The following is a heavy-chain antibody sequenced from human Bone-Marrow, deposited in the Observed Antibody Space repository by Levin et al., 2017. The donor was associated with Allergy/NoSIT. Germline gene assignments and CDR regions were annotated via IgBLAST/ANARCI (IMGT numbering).Heavy chain of an antibody. CDR2: IYYSGRT. D-gene: IGHD3-16*02. CDR3: ARDGMITFGGVIVTKFDY. Sequence: SETLSLTCTVSGGSISSSSYYWGWIRQPPGKGLEWIGTIYYSGRTYYNPSLKSRVTISVDTSKNQFSLKLSSVTAADTAVYYCARDGMITFGGVIVTKFDYWGQGTLVTVSS. CDR1: GGSISSSSYY. J-gene: IGHJ4*02. V-gene: IGHV4-39*07.